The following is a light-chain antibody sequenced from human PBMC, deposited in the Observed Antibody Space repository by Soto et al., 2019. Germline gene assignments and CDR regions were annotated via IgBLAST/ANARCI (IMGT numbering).Light chain of an antibody. V-gene: IGKV3-20*01. CDR3: QHYASSPIT. CDR1: QTVDTY. Sequence: VLTQSPDTLSLSPGATAILSCGASQTVDTYAAWYQLKPGQRPRLLIYGASSRALDIPDRFIGSGSGTNFTLTIHRLEPEDFAVYFCQHYASSPITFGQGTRLEIK. CDR2: GAS. J-gene: IGKJ5*01.